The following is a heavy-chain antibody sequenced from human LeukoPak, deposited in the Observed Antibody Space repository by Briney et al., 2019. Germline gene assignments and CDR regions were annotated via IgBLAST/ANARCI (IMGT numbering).Heavy chain of an antibody. CDR2: IIPIFGTA. Sequence: ASVKVSCKASGYTFTSYGISWVRQAPGQGLEWMGGIIPIFGTANYAQKFQGRVTITADESTSTAYMELSSLRSEDTAVYYCAREVILDDAFDIWGQGTMVTVSS. CDR1: GYTFTSYG. D-gene: IGHD1-1*01. J-gene: IGHJ3*02. V-gene: IGHV1-69*13. CDR3: AREVILDDAFDI.